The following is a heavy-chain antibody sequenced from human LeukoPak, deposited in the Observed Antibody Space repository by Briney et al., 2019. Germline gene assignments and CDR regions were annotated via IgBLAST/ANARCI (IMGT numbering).Heavy chain of an antibody. J-gene: IGHJ4*02. CDR2: ISYDGSNK. V-gene: IGHV3-30*04. CDR1: GFTFSSYA. Sequence: GGSLRLSCAASGFTFSSYAMHWVRQAPGKGLEWVAVISYDGSNKYYADSVKGRFTISRDNSKNTLYLQMSSLRAEDTAVYYCARDFTMTYFDYWGQGTLVTVSS. CDR3: ARDFTMTYFDY. D-gene: IGHD3-22*01.